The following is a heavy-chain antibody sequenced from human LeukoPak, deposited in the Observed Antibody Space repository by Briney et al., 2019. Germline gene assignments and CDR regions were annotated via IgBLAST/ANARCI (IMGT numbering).Heavy chain of an antibody. CDR2: IYTSGST. J-gene: IGHJ5*02. CDR3: ARDVVVVVAATGGFGWFDP. Sequence: PSETLSLTXTVSGGSISSYYWSWIRQPAGKGLEWIGRIYTSGSTNYNPSLKSRVTMSVDTSKNQFSLKLSSVTAADTAVYYCARDVVVVVAATGGFGWFDPWGQGTLVTVSS. D-gene: IGHD2-15*01. V-gene: IGHV4-4*07. CDR1: GGSISSYY.